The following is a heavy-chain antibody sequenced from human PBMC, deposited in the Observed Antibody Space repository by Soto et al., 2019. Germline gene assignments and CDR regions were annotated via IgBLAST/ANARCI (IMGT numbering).Heavy chain of an antibody. CDR2: ISAYNGNT. V-gene: IGHV1-18*01. CDR1: GYTFTSYG. J-gene: IGHJ6*02. CDR3: ARDRGRPDLRDTHYYDSSDLDYGMDV. D-gene: IGHD3-22*01. Sequence: ASVKVSCKASGYTFTSYGIGWVRQAPGQGLEWMGWISAYNGNTNYAQKLQGRVTMTTDTSTSTAYMELRSLRSDDTAVYYCARDRGRPDLRDTHYYDSSDLDYGMDVWGQGTTVTVSS.